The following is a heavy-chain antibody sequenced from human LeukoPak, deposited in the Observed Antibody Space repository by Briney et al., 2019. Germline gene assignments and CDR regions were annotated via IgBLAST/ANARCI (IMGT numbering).Heavy chain of an antibody. J-gene: IGHJ4*02. Sequence: GASVKVSCKASGYTFTGYYMHWVRQAPGQGLEWMGWINPNSGGTNYAQKFQGRVTMTRDTSISTAYMELSSLRSEDTAVYYCARGSYYDSSGYYHYWGQGTLVTVSS. V-gene: IGHV1-2*02. CDR1: GYTFTGYY. CDR2: INPNSGGT. D-gene: IGHD3-22*01. CDR3: ARGSYYDSSGYYHY.